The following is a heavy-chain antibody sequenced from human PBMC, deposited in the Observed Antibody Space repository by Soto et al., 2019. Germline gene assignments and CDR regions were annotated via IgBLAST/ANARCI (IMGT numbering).Heavy chain of an antibody. CDR1: GGSISSYC. V-gene: IGHV4-59*01. Sequence: SDTLSLTCTVSGGSISSYCWSWIRQPPGKGLEWIGYIYYSGSTNYNPSLKSRVTISVDTSKNQFSLKLSSVTAADTAVYYCARLTGDYFDYWGQGTLVTVSS. J-gene: IGHJ4*02. D-gene: IGHD7-27*01. CDR3: ARLTGDYFDY. CDR2: IYYSGST.